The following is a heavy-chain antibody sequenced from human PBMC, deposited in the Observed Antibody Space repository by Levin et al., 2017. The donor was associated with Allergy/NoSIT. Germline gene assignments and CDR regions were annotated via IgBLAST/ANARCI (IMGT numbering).Heavy chain of an antibody. J-gene: IGHJ4*02. V-gene: IGHV3-23*01. CDR1: GFTFSSYA. CDR3: ARMVRGVITSVFY. Sequence: GESLKISCAASGFTFSSYAMSWVRQAPGKGLEWVSAISGSGGSTYYADSVKGRFTISRDNSKNTLYLQMNSLRAEDTAVYYCARMVRGVITSVFYWGQGTLVTVSS. CDR2: ISGSGGST. D-gene: IGHD3-10*01.